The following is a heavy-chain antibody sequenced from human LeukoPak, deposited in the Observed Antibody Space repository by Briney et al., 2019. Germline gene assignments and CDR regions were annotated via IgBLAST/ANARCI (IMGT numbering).Heavy chain of an antibody. CDR2: IYSGGSI. V-gene: IGHV3-66*01. CDR1: GFTVSSNY. Sequence: GGSLRLSCAASGFTVSSNYMSWVRQAPGKGLEWVSVIYSGGSIYYADSVKGRFTISRDNSKNTLYLQMNSLRAEDTAVYYCARDGYSYAYDYWGQGTLVTVSS. D-gene: IGHD5-18*01. J-gene: IGHJ4*02. CDR3: ARDGYSYAYDY.